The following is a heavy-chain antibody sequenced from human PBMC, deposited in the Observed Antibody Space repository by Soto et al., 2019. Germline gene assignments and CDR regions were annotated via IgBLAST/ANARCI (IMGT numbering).Heavy chain of an antibody. CDR3: VSRVRPMGD. V-gene: IGHV3-23*01. CDR2: ISGSGGNT. Sequence: EVQLLESGGGLVQPGGSLRLSCAASGFTFSTYAMSWVRQAPGKGLEWVSVISGSGGNTYYADSVKGRFTISRDNSNNTLYLNMNSLRAEDTAVYYCVSRVRPMGDWGQGTLVTVSS. CDR1: GFTFSTYA. D-gene: IGHD3-16*01. J-gene: IGHJ4*02.